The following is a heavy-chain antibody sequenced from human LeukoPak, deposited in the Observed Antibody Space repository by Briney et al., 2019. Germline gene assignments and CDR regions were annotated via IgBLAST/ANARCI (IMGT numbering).Heavy chain of an antibody. CDR3: ARLYYGSGSQTGADY. D-gene: IGHD3-10*01. CDR2: IDPSDSYT. Sequence: GESLRISCKGSGYSFTSYWISWVRQMPGKGLERMGRIDPSDSYTNYSPSFQGHVTISADKSISTAYLQWSSLKASDTAMYYCARLYYGSGSQTGADYWGQGTLVTVSS. J-gene: IGHJ4*02. V-gene: IGHV5-10-1*01. CDR1: GYSFTSYW.